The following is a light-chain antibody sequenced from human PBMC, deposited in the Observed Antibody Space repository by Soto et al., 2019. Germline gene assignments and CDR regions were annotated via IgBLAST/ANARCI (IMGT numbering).Light chain of an antibody. V-gene: IGLV1-44*01. J-gene: IGLJ3*02. CDR2: SYN. CDR1: SSNIVGNN. CDR3: AAWDERLNGSWV. Sequence: QSALTQPPSASGTPGQRATITCSVTSSNIVGNNVNWYQQLPGTAPKLHIYSYNQRPSGVPDRFSGSKSGTSASLAISGLQSEDEAEYDCAAWDERLNGSWVFGGGTKLTVL.